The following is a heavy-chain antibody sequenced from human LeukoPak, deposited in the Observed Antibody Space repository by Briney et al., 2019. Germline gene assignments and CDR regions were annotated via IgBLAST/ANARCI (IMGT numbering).Heavy chain of an antibody. V-gene: IGHV3-53*01. Sequence: PGGSLRLSSAASGFTFSSYAMSWVRQAPGKGLEWVSVIYSGGSTYYADSVKGRFTISRDNSKNTLYLQMDSLRAEDTAVYYCARGGIAVAGREIDYWGQGTLVTVSS. D-gene: IGHD6-19*01. CDR1: GFTFSSYA. J-gene: IGHJ4*02. CDR2: IYSGGST. CDR3: ARGGIAVAGREIDY.